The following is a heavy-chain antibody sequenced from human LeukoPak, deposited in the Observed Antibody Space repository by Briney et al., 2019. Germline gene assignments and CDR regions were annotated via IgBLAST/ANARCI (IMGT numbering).Heavy chain of an antibody. V-gene: IGHV4-31*03. CDR3: ARDGGDSSGYPFDY. CDR1: GGSISSGGYY. CDR2: IYYSGST. D-gene: IGHD3-22*01. Sequence: SQTLSLTCTVSGGSISSGGYYWSWIRQHPGKGLEWIEYIYYSGSTYYNPSLKSRVTISVDTSKNQFSLKLSSVTAADTAVYYCARDGGDSSGYPFDYWGQGTLVTVSS. J-gene: IGHJ4*02.